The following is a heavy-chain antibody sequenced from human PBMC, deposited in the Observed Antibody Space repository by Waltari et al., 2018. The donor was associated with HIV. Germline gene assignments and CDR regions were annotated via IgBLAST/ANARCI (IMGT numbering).Heavy chain of an antibody. V-gene: IGHV3-7*04. Sequence: EVQVVESGGGLVQPGGSLRLSCAASGFTLSSHWMSWFRRAPGKGVEWGANIKQDGSGKYYVDSVNGRFTISRDNAENSLYLQMNSLRAEDTAVYYCARGGFYGSGSKVNWGQGTLVTVSS. CDR1: GFTLSSHW. D-gene: IGHD3-10*01. J-gene: IGHJ4*02. CDR3: ARGGFYGSGSKVN. CDR2: IKQDGSGK.